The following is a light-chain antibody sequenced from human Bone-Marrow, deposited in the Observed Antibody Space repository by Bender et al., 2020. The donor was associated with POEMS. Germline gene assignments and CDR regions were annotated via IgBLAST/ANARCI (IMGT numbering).Light chain of an antibody. CDR3: CSYAGYYIWV. CDR1: SSDVGGYNY. Sequence: QSALTQPASVSGSPGQSITISCTGTSSDVGGYNYVSWYQQHPGKAPKLMIYDVSNRPSGVPDRFSGSKSDNTASLIISGLQAEDEAEYYCCSYAGYYIWVFGGGTKVTVL. CDR2: DVS. V-gene: IGLV2-11*01. J-gene: IGLJ3*02.